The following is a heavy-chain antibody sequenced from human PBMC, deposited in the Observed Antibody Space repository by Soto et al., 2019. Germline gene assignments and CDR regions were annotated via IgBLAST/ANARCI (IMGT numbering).Heavy chain of an antibody. CDR3: AVAFRESHHDAFDI. Sequence: ASVKVSCKASGYTFTSYAMHWVRQAPGQRLEWMGWINAGNGNTKYSQKFQGRVTITRDTSASTAYMELSSLRSEDTAVYYCAVAFRESHHDAFDIRGQGTMVTVSS. D-gene: IGHD3-10*01. CDR1: GYTFTSYA. V-gene: IGHV1-3*01. J-gene: IGHJ3*02. CDR2: INAGNGNT.